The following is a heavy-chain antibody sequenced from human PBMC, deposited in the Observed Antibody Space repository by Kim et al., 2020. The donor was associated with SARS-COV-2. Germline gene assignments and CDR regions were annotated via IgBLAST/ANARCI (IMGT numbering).Heavy chain of an antibody. V-gene: IGHV3-7*05. CDR2: IKHEGSET. CDR1: GFTPTIQW. D-gene: IGHD6-19*01. J-gene: IGHJ1*01. Sequence: GGSLRLSCAASGFTPTIQWMNWVRQTPGKWLEWVANIKHEGSETKYVDSVKGPFTISRYSSRNSIYLQMHSLRAEDTAVYYCARGSGWLIEHWGQGTLVTVSS. CDR3: ARGSGWLIEH.